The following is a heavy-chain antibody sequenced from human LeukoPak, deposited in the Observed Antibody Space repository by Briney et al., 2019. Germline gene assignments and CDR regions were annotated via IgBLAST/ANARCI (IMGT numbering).Heavy chain of an antibody. V-gene: IGHV1-69*10. CDR1: GYTFTIYG. CDR3: ARGVGWVKSYYYGMDV. D-gene: IGHD3-16*01. Sequence: WASVKVSCKASGYTFTIYGISWVRLAPGQGLEWMGGIIPILGIANYAQKFQGRVTITADESTSTAYMELSSLRSEDTAVYYCARGVGWVKSYYYGMDVWGQGTTVAVSS. J-gene: IGHJ6*02. CDR2: IIPILGIA.